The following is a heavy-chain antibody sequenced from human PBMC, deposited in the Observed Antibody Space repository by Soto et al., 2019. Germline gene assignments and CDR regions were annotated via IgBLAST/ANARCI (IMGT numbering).Heavy chain of an antibody. V-gene: IGHV4-34*01. CDR3: ARRRGRQKLIQRYDNGRYL. Sequence: LSLTCAVYGGSFSGYYWSWIRQSPGKGLEWIGEINHSGSTNYNPSLKSRVTISVDTSKNQFSLKLSSVSAADTAVYFCARRRGRQKLIQRYDNGRYLWGQG. CDR2: INHSGST. D-gene: IGHD3-16*01. CDR1: GGSFSGYY. J-gene: IGHJ1*01.